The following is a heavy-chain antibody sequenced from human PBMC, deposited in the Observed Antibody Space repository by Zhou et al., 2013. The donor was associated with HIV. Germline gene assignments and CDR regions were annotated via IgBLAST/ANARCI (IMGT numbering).Heavy chain of an antibody. CDR3: ATRGGNYYDSGGEDYFDY. J-gene: IGHJ4*02. CDR1: GGISTNHV. V-gene: IGHV1-69*05. Sequence: QVQLVQSGAEVKKPGSSVKVSCKASGGISTNHVFSWVRQAPGQGLEWMGGIIPILATTNYAQNFQGRVTITTDEGTSTAYMELRSLRSEDTAVYYCATRGGNYYDSGGEDYFDYWGQGTLVTVSS. D-gene: IGHD3-22*01. CDR2: IIPILATT.